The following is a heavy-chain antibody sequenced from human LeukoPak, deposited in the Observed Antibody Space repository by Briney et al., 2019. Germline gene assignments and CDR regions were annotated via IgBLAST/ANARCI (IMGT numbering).Heavy chain of an antibody. V-gene: IGHV4-59*01. D-gene: IGHD6-6*01. CDR3: ALYSSSSDY. J-gene: IGHJ4*02. Sequence: PSETLSLTCTVSGGSTSSYYWSWIRQPPGKGLEWIGFIYDSGSTYYNPSLKSRVTISVDTSKNQFSLKLSSVTAADTATYYCALYSSSSDYWGQGTLVTVSS. CDR2: IYDSGST. CDR1: GGSTSSYY.